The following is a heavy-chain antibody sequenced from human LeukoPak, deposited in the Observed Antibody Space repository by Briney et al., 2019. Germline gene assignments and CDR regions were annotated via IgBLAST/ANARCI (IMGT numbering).Heavy chain of an antibody. Sequence: GALRLSCADSGFTLSRNDISWVRQAPGKGLEGVSLIYSGRTTYYADSVKGRFIISRDNSKTTFYLQMNSRRAEDTALYYCARYSRTFSNSYLDCWGQGTLVTVSS. V-gene: IGHV3-66*01. CDR2: IYSGRTT. D-gene: IGHD1-26*01. CDR1: GFTLSRND. J-gene: IGHJ4*02. CDR3: ARYSRTFSNSYLDC.